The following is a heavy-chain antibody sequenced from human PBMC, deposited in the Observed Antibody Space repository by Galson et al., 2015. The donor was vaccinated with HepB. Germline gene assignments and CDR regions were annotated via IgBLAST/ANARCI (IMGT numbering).Heavy chain of an antibody. V-gene: IGHV3-53*01. D-gene: IGHD6-19*01. CDR2: IYSSGST. J-gene: IGHJ2*01. CDR1: GFTVSSNY. CDR3: ARDIGISVSGFWYFDF. Sequence: SLRLSCAASGFTVSSNYMSWVRQSPRKGLEWDSVIYSSGSTFYADSVKGRFTISRDNSKNTLYLQMNSLRDEDTAMYYCARDIGISVSGFWYFDFWGRGTLVTVSS.